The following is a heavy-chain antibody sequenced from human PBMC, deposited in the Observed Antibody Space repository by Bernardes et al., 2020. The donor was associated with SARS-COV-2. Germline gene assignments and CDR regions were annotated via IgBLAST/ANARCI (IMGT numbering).Heavy chain of an antibody. CDR3: TGDYLY. Sequence: VGSLRLSCAASGFNFRGSAIQWVRQPSGQGLEWIGRIRSKPQGYATTYAASLKGRFVISRDDSRNTAYLQIHSLKIEDTAVYYCTGDYLYWDQGTLVSVSS. V-gene: IGHV3-73*01. D-gene: IGHD4-17*01. CDR1: GFNFRGSA. CDR2: IRSKPQGYAT. J-gene: IGHJ4*02.